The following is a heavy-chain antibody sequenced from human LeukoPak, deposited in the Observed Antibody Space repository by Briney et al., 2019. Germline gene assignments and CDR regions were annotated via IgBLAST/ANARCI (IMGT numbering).Heavy chain of an antibody. V-gene: IGHV3-53*01. CDR2: IYSGGST. J-gene: IGHJ6*02. Sequence: GGSLRLSCAASGFTVSSNYMSWVRQAPGKGLEWVSVIYSGGSTYYADSVKGRFTISRDNSKNTLYLQMNSLRAEDTAVYYCARGGYGSGSYYKNYYYYYGMDVWGQGTTVTVSS. D-gene: IGHD3-10*01. CDR3: ARGGYGSGSYYKNYYYYYGMDV. CDR1: GFTVSSNY.